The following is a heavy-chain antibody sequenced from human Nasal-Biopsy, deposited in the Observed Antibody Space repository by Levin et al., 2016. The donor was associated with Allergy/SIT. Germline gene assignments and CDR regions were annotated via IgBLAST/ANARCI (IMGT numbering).Heavy chain of an antibody. CDR1: GFIPSSYW. CDR3: ARGYSWIQLCQ. D-gene: IGHD5-18*01. Sequence: GESLKISCAASGFIPSSYWMTWVRQAPGKGLEWVANIKQDGSEKYYVDSVKGRFTISRDNAKNSLYLQMNSLRAEDTAVYYCARGYSWIQLCQGGQGTLVTVSS. CDR2: IKQDGSEK. V-gene: IGHV3-7*04. J-gene: IGHJ4*02.